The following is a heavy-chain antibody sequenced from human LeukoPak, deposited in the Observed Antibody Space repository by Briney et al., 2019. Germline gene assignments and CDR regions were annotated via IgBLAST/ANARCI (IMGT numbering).Heavy chain of an antibody. Sequence: GGSLRLSCAASGFTFSSHGMHWVRQAPGKGLEWVAVIADDGRDNKSAASVKGRSTITRDNSKNTLKLQMNSLRAEDTAVYYCAKDGRVAAAAYYFDYWGQGTLATVSS. D-gene: IGHD6-13*01. CDR3: AKDGRVAAAAYYFDY. CDR2: IADDGRDN. V-gene: IGHV3-30*18. J-gene: IGHJ4*02. CDR1: GFTFSSHG.